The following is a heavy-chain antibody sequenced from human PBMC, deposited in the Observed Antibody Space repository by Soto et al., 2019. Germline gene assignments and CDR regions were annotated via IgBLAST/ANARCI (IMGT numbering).Heavy chain of an antibody. CDR2: ISYDGSNK. CDR3: ARGGWTDYDSSGLYGMDV. V-gene: IGHV3-30-3*01. Sequence: QVQLVESGGGVVQPGRSLRLSCAASGFTFSSYAMHWVRQAPGKGLEWVAVISYDGSNKYYADSVKGRFTISRDNTKNPLYLQMNSLRAEDTAVYYCARGGWTDYDSSGLYGMDVWGQGTTVTVSS. D-gene: IGHD3-22*01. CDR1: GFTFSSYA. J-gene: IGHJ6*02.